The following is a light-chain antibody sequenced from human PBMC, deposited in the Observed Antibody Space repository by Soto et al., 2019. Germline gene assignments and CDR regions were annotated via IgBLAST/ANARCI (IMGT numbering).Light chain of an antibody. CDR2: DAS. CDR1: QSVSRY. V-gene: IGKV3-11*01. Sequence: IAWTQYTTTLSLSPGERATLSCRASQSVSRYLVWYQQKRGQAPRLLIYDASNRATGIPARFSGSGSGTDFTLTISSLEPEDFAVYYCQQYNNWSPITFGQGARLEIK. CDR3: QQYNNWSPIT. J-gene: IGKJ5*01.